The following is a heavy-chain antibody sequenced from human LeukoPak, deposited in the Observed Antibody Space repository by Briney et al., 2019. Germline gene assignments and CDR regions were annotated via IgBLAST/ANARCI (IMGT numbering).Heavy chain of an antibody. CDR1: GGSISSYY. CDR3: ARVPIVVVPAAISSYYYYYMDV. Sequence: PSETLSLTCTVSGGSISSYYWSWIRQPPGKGQEWIGYIYYSGSTNYNPSLKSRVTISVDTSKNQFSLKLSSVTAADTAVYYCARVPIVVVPAAISSYYYYYMDVWGRGTTVTVSS. D-gene: IGHD2-2*02. CDR2: IYYSGST. J-gene: IGHJ6*03. V-gene: IGHV4-59*01.